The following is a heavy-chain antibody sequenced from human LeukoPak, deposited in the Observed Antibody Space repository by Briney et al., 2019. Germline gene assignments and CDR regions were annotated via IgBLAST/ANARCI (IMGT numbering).Heavy chain of an antibody. CDR1: GFTFSSYA. V-gene: IGHV3-30-3*01. J-gene: IGHJ4*02. CDR2: ISYDGSNK. CDR3: AKDAPSPLEVAGTIFDY. D-gene: IGHD6-19*01. Sequence: PGGSLRLSCAASGFTFSSYAMHWVRQAPGKGLEWVAVISYDGSNKYYADSVKGRFTISRDNSKNTLYLQMNSLRAEDTAVYYCAKDAPSPLEVAGTIFDYWGQGTLVTVSS.